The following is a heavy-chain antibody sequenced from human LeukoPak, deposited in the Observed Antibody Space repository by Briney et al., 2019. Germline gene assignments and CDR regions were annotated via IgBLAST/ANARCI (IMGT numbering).Heavy chain of an antibody. Sequence: GGSLRLSCAASGFTFSDYYMSWIRQAPGKGLEWVSYISSSGSTIYYADSVKGRFTISRDNAKNSLYLQMNSLRAEDTAVYYCAKDPIFGVVRSPYYYYYMDVWGKGTTVTVSS. CDR2: ISSSGSTI. CDR1: GFTFSDYY. J-gene: IGHJ6*03. CDR3: AKDPIFGVVRSPYYYYYMDV. V-gene: IGHV3-11*04. D-gene: IGHD3-3*01.